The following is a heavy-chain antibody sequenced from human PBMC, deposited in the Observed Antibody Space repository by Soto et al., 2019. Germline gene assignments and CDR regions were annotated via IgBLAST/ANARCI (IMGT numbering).Heavy chain of an antibody. CDR3: TSSGRPYYYDSSGYLY. D-gene: IGHD3-22*01. CDR2: IRSKANSYAT. V-gene: IGHV3-73*01. CDR1: GFTFSGSA. Sequence: GGSLRLSCAASGFTFSGSAMHWVRQASGKGLEWVGRIRSKANSYATAYAASVKGRFTISRDDSKNTAYLQMNSLKTEDTAVYYCTSSGRPYYYDSSGYLYWGQGTLVTVSS. J-gene: IGHJ4*02.